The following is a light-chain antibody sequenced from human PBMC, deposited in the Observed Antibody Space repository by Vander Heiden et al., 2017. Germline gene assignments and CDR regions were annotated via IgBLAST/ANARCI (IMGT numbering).Light chain of an antibody. Sequence: DIVLSQFPLPQPVTPGEPASISCRSSQSLLHSNGFNYLDWYLQKPGQSPQLLIFLGSNRASGVPDRISGSGSGTDFTLRISRVEPEDVGVYYCMQSLQTPLTFGGGTKVEIK. CDR3: MQSLQTPLT. J-gene: IGKJ4*01. CDR2: LGS. CDR1: QSLLHSNGFNY. V-gene: IGKV2-28*01.